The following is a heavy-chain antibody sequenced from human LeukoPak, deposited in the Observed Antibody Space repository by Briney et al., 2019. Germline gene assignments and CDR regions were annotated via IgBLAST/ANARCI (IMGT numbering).Heavy chain of an antibody. CDR2: IISSSSYI. J-gene: IGHJ4*02. CDR1: GFTFSSYS. D-gene: IGHD2-2*01. V-gene: IGHV3-21*01. Sequence: GGSLRLSCAASGFTFSSYSMNWVRQAPGKGLEWVSSIISSSSYIYYADSVKGRFTISRDNAKNSLYLQMNSLRAEDTAVYYCARTYCSSTSCYEDYWGQGTLVTVSS. CDR3: ARTYCSSTSCYEDY.